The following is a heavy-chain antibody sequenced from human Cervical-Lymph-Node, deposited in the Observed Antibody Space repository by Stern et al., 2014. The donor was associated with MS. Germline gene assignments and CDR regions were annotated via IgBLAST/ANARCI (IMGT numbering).Heavy chain of an antibody. CDR1: GLSFRDAA. CDR2: IRGKAKNYAT. CDR3: SPASAI. J-gene: IGHJ6*02. V-gene: IGHV3-73*01. Sequence: VQLVESGGGLVQPGGSLKLSCEVSGLSFRDAAVHWVRQASGKGLEWVGRIRGKAKNYATSYSASVKGRFILSRTDSQNTAFLLMNSLKKEDTAVYYCSPASAIWGQGTAVTVSS.